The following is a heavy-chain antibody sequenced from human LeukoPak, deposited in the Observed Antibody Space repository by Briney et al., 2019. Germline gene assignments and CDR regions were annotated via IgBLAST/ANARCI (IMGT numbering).Heavy chain of an antibody. CDR2: MNPNSGNT. V-gene: IGHV1-8*03. CDR3: ATHYDFWSDYGY. CDR1: GYTFTSYD. D-gene: IGHD3-3*01. Sequence: GASVKVSCKASGYTFTSYDINWVRQATGQGLEWMGWMNPNSGNTGYAQKFQGRVNITRNTSISTAYMELSSLRSEDTAVYYCATHYDFWSDYGYWGQGTLVTVSS. J-gene: IGHJ4*02.